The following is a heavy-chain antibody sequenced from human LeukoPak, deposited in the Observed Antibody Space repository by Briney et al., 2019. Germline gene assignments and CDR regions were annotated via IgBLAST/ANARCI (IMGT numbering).Heavy chain of an antibody. CDR3: ARTRDDTSGYLSIDS. CDR2: IHHSGST. Sequence: SETLSLTCAVSGGSISSGNWWSWVRQAPGKGLEWIGEIHHSGSTNYNPSLKSRVSISVDKSKTQFSLRLTSVTATDTAVYYCARTRDDTSGYLSIDSWGQGTLVTVSS. J-gene: IGHJ4*02. CDR1: GGSISSGNW. D-gene: IGHD3-22*01. V-gene: IGHV4-4*02.